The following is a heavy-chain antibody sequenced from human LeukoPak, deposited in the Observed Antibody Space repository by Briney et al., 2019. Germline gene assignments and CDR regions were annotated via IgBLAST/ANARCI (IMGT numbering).Heavy chain of an antibody. J-gene: IGHJ4*02. Sequence: ASVKVFCKASGYTFTSYAMNWVRQAPGQGLEWMGWINTNTGNPTYAQGFTGRFVFSLDTSVSTAYLQISSLKAEDTAVYYCARGVSHYYDSSGYYFDYWGQGTLVTVSS. CDR2: INTNTGNP. CDR3: ARGVSHYYDSSGYYFDY. V-gene: IGHV7-4-1*02. D-gene: IGHD3-22*01. CDR1: GYTFTSYA.